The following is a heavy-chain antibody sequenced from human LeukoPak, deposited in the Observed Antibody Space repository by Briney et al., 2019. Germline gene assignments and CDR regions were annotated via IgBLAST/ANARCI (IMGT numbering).Heavy chain of an antibody. CDR3: ARSYGGNYFDY. CDR2: IRYDGINK. Sequence: GGSLRLSCAASGFNFSSFGMHWVRQAPGKGPEWVTFIRYDGINKYYADSVKGRFTISRDNSGNTMYLQINSLRPEDTAVYYCARSYGGNYFDYWGQGTLVTVSS. J-gene: IGHJ4*02. CDR1: GFNFSSFG. D-gene: IGHD4-23*01. V-gene: IGHV3-30*02.